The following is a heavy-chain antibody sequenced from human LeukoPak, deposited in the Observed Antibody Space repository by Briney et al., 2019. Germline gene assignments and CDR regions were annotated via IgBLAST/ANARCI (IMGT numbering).Heavy chain of an antibody. CDR3: ARGGWNKFDY. Sequence: PSETLSLTCAVYGGSFSGYYWSWIRQPPGKGLEWVGFIFYSGTTNYNPSLKSRVTISVDTSKNQFSLKLSSVTAADTAVYYCARGGWNKFDYWGQGTLVIVSS. CDR1: GGSFSGYY. CDR2: IFYSGTT. J-gene: IGHJ4*02. V-gene: IGHV4-59*01. D-gene: IGHD3-22*01.